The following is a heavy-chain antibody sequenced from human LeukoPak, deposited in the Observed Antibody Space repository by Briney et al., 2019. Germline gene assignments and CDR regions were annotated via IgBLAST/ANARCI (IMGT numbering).Heavy chain of an antibody. CDR3: ARGGLLWFGELLAPDAFDI. Sequence: GASVKVSCKASGYTFTSYYMHWVRQAPGQGLEWMGIINHRGGSTSYAQKFQGGVTMTRDMSTSTVYMELSSLRSEDTAVYYCARGGLLWFGELLAPDAFDIWGQGTMVTVSS. CDR2: INHRGGST. J-gene: IGHJ3*02. D-gene: IGHD3-10*01. CDR1: GYTFTSYY. V-gene: IGHV1-46*01.